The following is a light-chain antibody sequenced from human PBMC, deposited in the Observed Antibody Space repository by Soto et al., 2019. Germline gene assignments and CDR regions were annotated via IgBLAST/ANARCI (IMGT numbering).Light chain of an antibody. CDR3: QQYQIYPWT. CDR2: ESS. CDR1: QTIHS. Sequence: DIQMTQSPSTLSASIGDRVTITCRASQTIHSLAWYQQKPGKAPNLLIYESSNLESGAPSRFIGSGSGTEFTLTISSLQPDDFATYYCQQYQIYPWTFGKGTKVE. V-gene: IGKV1-5*03. J-gene: IGKJ1*01.